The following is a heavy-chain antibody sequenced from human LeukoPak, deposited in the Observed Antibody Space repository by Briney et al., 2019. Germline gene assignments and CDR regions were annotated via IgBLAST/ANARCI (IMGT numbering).Heavy chain of an antibody. V-gene: IGHV4-59*08. CDR2: THHSGKT. CDR1: GVSIRNYY. D-gene: IGHD3-3*02. J-gene: IGHJ3*01. CDR3: AKWEEALRAFDV. Sequence: SETLSLTCSVSGVSIRNYYWNWVRQPPGKSLEWIGYTHHSGKTYYNPSLKSRVSTSVDTSKNQFSLKLSFVTAADTAIYYCAKWEEALRAFDVWGQGTMVTVSS.